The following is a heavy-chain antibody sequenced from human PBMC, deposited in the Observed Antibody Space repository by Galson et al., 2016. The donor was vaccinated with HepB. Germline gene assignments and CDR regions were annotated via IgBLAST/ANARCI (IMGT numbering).Heavy chain of an antibody. D-gene: IGHD4-17*01. V-gene: IGHV6-1*01. Sequence: CAISGDSVSRNGVTWNWIRQSPSRGLEWLGRTYYMSNWDYDYAVSVNRRITNIPDTSRNQFSLYLRYVTPEDTAVYYCARATDYGDYANGMDVWDGGTMVTVTS. CDR1: GDSVSRNGVT. CDR2: TYYMSNWDY. J-gene: IGHJ6*04. CDR3: ARATDYGDYANGMDV.